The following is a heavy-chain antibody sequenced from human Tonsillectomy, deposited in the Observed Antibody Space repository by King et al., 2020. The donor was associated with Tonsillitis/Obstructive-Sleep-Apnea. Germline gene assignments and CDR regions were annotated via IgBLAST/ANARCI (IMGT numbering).Heavy chain of an antibody. D-gene: IGHD4-17*01. Sequence: VQLVESGGGLVQPGGSLRLSCAASGFTFSSYEMNWVRQAPGKGLEWVSYISSSGSTIYYADSVKGRFTISRDNAKNSLYLQMNSLRAEDTAVYYCASAASVTTFDYWGQGTLVTVSS. J-gene: IGHJ4*02. CDR3: ASAASVTTFDY. CDR2: ISSSGSTI. V-gene: IGHV3-48*03. CDR1: GFTFSSYE.